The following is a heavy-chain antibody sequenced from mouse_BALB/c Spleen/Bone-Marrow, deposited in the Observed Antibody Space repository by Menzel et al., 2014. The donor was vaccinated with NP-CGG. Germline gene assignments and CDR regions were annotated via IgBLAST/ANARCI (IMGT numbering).Heavy chain of an antibody. J-gene: IGHJ2*01. Sequence: QVQLKDPGAGLVKPGASVKLSCKASGYTFTSYWMHWVKQRPGQGLEWIGEINPSNGRTNYNEKFKSKATLTVDKSSSTAYMQLSSLTSEDSAVYYCARWGFDYWGQGTTLTVSS. CDR1: GYTFTSYW. CDR3: ARWGFDY. V-gene: IGHV1S81*02. CDR2: INPSNGRT.